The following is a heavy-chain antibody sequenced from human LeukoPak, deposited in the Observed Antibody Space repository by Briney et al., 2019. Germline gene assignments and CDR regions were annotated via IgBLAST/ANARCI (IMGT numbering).Heavy chain of an antibody. J-gene: IGHJ4*02. Sequence: GGSLRLSCAVSGFPVSANYMTWVRQAPGKGLEWVSTIRSNGDTTYNADSVKGRFTISRDNSKNTLYLELNSLRVEDTATFYCAKGQELDDGVFDSWGQGTMVTVSS. CDR2: IRSNGDTT. CDR1: GFPVSANY. V-gene: IGHV3-23*01. D-gene: IGHD1-1*01. CDR3: AKGQELDDGVFDS.